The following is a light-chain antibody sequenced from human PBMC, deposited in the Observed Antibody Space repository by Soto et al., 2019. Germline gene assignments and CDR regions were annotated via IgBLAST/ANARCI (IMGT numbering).Light chain of an antibody. CDR2: DVS. V-gene: IGLV2-11*01. CDR1: SSDVGGYHY. J-gene: IGLJ1*01. Sequence: QSALTQPRSVSGSPGQSVTISCTGTSSDVGGYHYVSWYQQHPGKAPKLMIYDVSTRPSGVPDRFSGSKSGNTASLTISGLQAEDEADYCCGSYAGSYSYVFGTGTKLTVL. CDR3: GSYAGSYSYV.